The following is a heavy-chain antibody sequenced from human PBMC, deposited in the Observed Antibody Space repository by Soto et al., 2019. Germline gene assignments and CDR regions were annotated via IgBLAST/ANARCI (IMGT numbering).Heavy chain of an antibody. CDR1: GFTFSTHW. CDR2: INGDGIST. Sequence: PGGSLRLSCTASGFTFSTHWMDWVRQAPGKGPVWVSRINGDGISTNYAEFVQGRFTISRDNAKNTLYLQMNRLSVEDTGISSCAGVVNVSYYYYAMDVWGQGTTVTVSS. CDR3: AGVVNVSYYYYAMDV. D-gene: IGHD2-15*01. V-gene: IGHV3-74*01. J-gene: IGHJ6*02.